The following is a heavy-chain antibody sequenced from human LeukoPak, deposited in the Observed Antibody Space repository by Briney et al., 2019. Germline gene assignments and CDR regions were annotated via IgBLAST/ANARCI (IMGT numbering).Heavy chain of an antibody. Sequence: GSLRLSCAASGFIFTSYSINWVRQAPGKGLEWVSFISNSGSYIYYADSVKGRFTLSRDNAKNSLHLQMNSLRAEDTAVYYCVRERENAFDIWGQGTMVIVSS. J-gene: IGHJ3*02. CDR3: VRERENAFDI. V-gene: IGHV3-21*03. CDR2: ISNSGSYI. D-gene: IGHD5-24*01. CDR1: GFIFTSYS.